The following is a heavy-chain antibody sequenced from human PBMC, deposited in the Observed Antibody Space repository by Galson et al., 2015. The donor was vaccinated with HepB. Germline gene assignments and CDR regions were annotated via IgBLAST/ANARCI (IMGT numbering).Heavy chain of an antibody. D-gene: IGHD6-19*01. CDR1: GFSLSTDGVG. J-gene: IGHJ4*02. V-gene: IGHV2-5*01. CDR2: IFWNDDE. CDR3: AHRRAAVDDDDFDY. Sequence: PALVKPTQTLTLTCTFSGFSLSTDGVGVAWIRQPPGKALEWLALIFWNDDERYSPSLKSRLTITKDTSKNQVVLTMTNMDPMDTATYYCAHRRAAVDDDDFDYWGQGTLVTVSS.